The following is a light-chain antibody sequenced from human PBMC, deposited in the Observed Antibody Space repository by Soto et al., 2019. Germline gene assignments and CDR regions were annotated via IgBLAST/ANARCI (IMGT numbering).Light chain of an antibody. Sequence: EIVLTQSPATLSVSPGERATLSCRASQSVSSSDLAWHQQKPGQAPRLLIYAASSRATGTPDRFSGSGSGTDFTLTISRLEPEDFAVYYCQQYGSSLPYTFGQGTKLEIK. CDR1: QSVSSSD. CDR2: AAS. J-gene: IGKJ2*01. V-gene: IGKV3-20*01. CDR3: QQYGSSLPYT.